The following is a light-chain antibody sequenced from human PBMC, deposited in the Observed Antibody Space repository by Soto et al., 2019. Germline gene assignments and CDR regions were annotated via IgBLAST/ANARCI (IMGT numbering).Light chain of an antibody. CDR2: GAS. CDR3: QQYNIYPLT. J-gene: IGKJ4*01. Sequence: DVQMTQSPSSLSASVGDRVTITCRASQDINSYLAWYQQKPGNAPKSLIYGASSLQTGVPSRFSGSESGTDFTLTISNLQPEDSATYYCQQYNIYPLTFGGGNKVEI. CDR1: QDINSY. V-gene: IGKV1D-16*01.